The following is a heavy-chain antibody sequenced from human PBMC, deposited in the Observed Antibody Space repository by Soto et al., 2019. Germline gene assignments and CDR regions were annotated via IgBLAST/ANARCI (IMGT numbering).Heavy chain of an antibody. D-gene: IGHD3-10*01. V-gene: IGHV3-48*01. J-gene: IGHJ4*02. CDR3: ASVRFGYYIEY. CDR2: ISSGSSTI. Sequence: GGSLRLSCATSGFNFNTYSMNWVRQAPGKGLEWVAYISSGSSTIYYADSVQGRFTISRDNAQNSLYLHMNSLRADDTAVYFCASVRFGYYIEYWGQGTLVTVSS. CDR1: GFNFNTYS.